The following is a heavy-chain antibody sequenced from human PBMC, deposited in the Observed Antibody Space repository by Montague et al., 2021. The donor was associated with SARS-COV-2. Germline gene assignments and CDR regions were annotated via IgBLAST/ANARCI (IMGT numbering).Heavy chain of an antibody. D-gene: IGHD3-16*01. V-gene: IGHV4-59*08. CDR2: ISHTEST. Sequence: SETLSLTCTVSSGSISNYYWSWIRRPPGKGLEWIGFISHTESTNYNPSLESRVPISIDTSKTQFSLRVRSVTAADTAVYYCARSGQFAYGLDVWGQGTTVTVSS. CDR1: SGSISNYY. CDR3: ARSGQFAYGLDV. J-gene: IGHJ6*02.